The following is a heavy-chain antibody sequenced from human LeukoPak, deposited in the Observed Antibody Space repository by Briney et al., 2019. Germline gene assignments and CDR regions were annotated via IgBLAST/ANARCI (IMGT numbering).Heavy chain of an antibody. CDR2: IYTSGST. J-gene: IGHJ4*02. CDR3: ARERYYYDSSGYGVARFDY. Sequence: SETLSLTCTVSGGSISSGSYYWSWIRQPAGKGLEWIGRIYTSGSTNYNPSLKSRVTISVDTSKNQFSLKLSSVTAADTAVYYCARERYYYDSSGYGVARFDYWGQGTLVTVSS. V-gene: IGHV4-61*02. D-gene: IGHD3-22*01. CDR1: GGSISSGSYY.